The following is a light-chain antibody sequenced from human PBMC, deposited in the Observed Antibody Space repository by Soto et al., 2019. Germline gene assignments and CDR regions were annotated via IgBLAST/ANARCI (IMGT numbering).Light chain of an antibody. CDR3: SSYTRTNTLV. CDR2: DVT. CDR1: SSDVGGYNF. V-gene: IGLV2-14*01. Sequence: QSALIQPVSVSGSPGQSITISGTGSSSDVGGYNFVSWYQQHPGKSPKLMIYDVTNRPSGISNRFSASKSGATASLTISGLQAEYEADYYCSSYTRTNTLVFGGGTKVTVL. J-gene: IGLJ3*02.